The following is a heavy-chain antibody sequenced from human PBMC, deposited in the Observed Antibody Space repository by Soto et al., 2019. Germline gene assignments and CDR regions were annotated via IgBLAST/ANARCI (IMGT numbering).Heavy chain of an antibody. CDR3: ARVVQQQLKYAFDI. CDR2: INPNSGGT. V-gene: IGHV1-2*02. D-gene: IGHD6-13*01. Sequence: QVQLVQSGAEVKKPGASVKVSCKASGYTFTGYYMHWVRQAPGQGLEWMGWINPNSGGTNYAQKFQGRVTITADESTSTAYMELSSLRSEDTAVYYCARVVQQQLKYAFDIWGQGTMVTVSS. CDR1: GYTFTGYY. J-gene: IGHJ3*02.